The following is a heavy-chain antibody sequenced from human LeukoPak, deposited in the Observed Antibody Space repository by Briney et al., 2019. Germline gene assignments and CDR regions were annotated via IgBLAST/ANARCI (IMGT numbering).Heavy chain of an antibody. CDR2: ISSSGSTI. J-gene: IGHJ4*02. D-gene: IGHD3-10*01. CDR3: ADTYYYGSGKYGGY. CDR1: GFTFSSYE. Sequence: GGSLRLSCAASGFTFSSYEMNWVRQAPGKGLEWVSYISSSGSTIYYADSVKGRFTISRDNAKNSLYLQMNSLRAEDTAVYYCADTYYYGSGKYGGYWGQGTLVTVSS. V-gene: IGHV3-48*03.